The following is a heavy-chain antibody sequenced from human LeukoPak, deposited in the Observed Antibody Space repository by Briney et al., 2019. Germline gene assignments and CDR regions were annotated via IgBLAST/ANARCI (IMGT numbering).Heavy chain of an antibody. CDR2: INHSGST. D-gene: IGHD3-22*01. CDR3: ARAFYYYDSSGYFIPPYFDY. V-gene: IGHV4-34*01. Sequence: SETLSLTCAVYGGSFSGYYCSWIRHPPGKGLEWIGEINHSGSTNYNPSLKSRVTISVDTSKNQFSLKLSSVTAADTAVYYCARAFYYYDSSGYFIPPYFDYWGQGTLVTVSS. CDR1: GGSFSGYY. J-gene: IGHJ4*02.